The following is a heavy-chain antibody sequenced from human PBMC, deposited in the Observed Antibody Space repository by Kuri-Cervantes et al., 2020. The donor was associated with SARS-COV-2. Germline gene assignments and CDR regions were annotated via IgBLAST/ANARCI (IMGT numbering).Heavy chain of an antibody. D-gene: IGHD1-1*01. CDR2: INPDGSYT. Sequence: ETLSLTCAASGFTFSNAWIHWVRQAPEKGLVWVSRINPDGSYTNNADSVKGRFTLSRDNAKNMLFLQMNRLRAEDTAVYYCVRDGDHWNFDYWGQGTLVTVSS. V-gene: IGHV3-74*01. CDR1: GFTFSNAW. CDR3: VRDGDHWNFDY. J-gene: IGHJ4*02.